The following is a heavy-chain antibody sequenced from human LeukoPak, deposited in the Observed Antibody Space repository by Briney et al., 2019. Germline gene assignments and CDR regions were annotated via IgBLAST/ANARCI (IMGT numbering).Heavy chain of an antibody. CDR1: GFTFSDYS. V-gene: IGHV3-48*02. CDR3: ARDVTYDSSGYYNVN. J-gene: IGHJ4*02. CDR2: IGSSRSST. D-gene: IGHD3-22*01. Sequence: GGSLRLSCTVSGFTFSDYSMNWVRQAPGKGLEWVSYIGSSRSSTYYADSEKGRFTVSRDNAKNSLYLQMNSLRDEDTAVYYCARDVTYDSSGYYNVNWGQGTLVTVSS.